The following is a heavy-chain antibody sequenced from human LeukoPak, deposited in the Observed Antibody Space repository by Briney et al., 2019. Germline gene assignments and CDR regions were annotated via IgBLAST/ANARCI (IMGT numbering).Heavy chain of an antibody. D-gene: IGHD2-21*01. Sequence: GGSLSLSCAASGFTFSSYAMSWVRQAPGKGLEWVSAISGSGGSTYYADSVKGRFTISRDNSKNTLYLQMNSLRAEDTAVYYCAKPGDCGGDCQLDAFDIWGQGTMVTVSS. CDR3: AKPGDCGGDCQLDAFDI. CDR1: GFTFSSYA. V-gene: IGHV3-23*01. CDR2: ISGSGGST. J-gene: IGHJ3*02.